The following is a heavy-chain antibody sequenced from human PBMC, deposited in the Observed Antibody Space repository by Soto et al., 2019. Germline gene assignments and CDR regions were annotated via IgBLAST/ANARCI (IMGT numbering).Heavy chain of an antibody. CDR2: ITWTGKIT. CDR3: TKGGPDAFCGGGRCYFES. Sequence: EVHLVDSGGGLAQPGRSLRLSCAASGFTFDDFAMHWVRRVPGKSLEWVSSITWTGKITGYADSVKGRFIISRDNAKNSLYLRMNSLRREDKALSYCTKGGPDAFCGGGRCYFESGGQGTQVTVSS. J-gene: IGHJ4*02. V-gene: IGHV3-9*01. D-gene: IGHD2-21*01. CDR1: GFTFDDFA.